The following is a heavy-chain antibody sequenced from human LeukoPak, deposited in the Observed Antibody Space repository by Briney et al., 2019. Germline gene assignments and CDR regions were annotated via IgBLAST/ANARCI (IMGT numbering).Heavy chain of an antibody. Sequence: GGSLGLSCAASGFTFSTYNMNWVRQAPGKGLEWVSFITSSSNYIYYADSVKGRFTISRDNAKNSLYLQMNSLRAEDTAVYYCARELWFGESRAYFDYWGQGTLVTVSS. V-gene: IGHV3-21*01. CDR1: GFTFSTYN. CDR3: ARELWFGESRAYFDY. D-gene: IGHD3-10*01. CDR2: ITSSSNYI. J-gene: IGHJ4*02.